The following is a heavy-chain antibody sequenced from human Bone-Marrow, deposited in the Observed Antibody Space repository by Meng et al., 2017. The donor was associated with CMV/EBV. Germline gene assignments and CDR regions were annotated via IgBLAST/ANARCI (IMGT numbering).Heavy chain of an antibody. CDR3: ARDLGEPTSNGAGSRKVGVYYYYGMDV. CDR2: INPSGGST. CDR1: GYTFTSYY. V-gene: IGHV1-46*01. J-gene: IGHJ6*02. Sequence: ASVKVSCKASGYTFTSYYMHWVRQAPGQGLEWMGIINPSGGSTSYAQKFQGRVTMTRDTSTSTVYMELSSLRSEDTAVYYCARDLGEPTSNGAGSRKVGVYYYYGMDVWGQGTTATFSS. D-gene: IGHD3-10*01.